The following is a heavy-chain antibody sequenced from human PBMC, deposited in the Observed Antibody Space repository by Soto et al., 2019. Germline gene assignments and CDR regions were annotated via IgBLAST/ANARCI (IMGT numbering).Heavy chain of an antibody. J-gene: IGHJ3*02. D-gene: IGHD3-22*01. CDR2: ISSSGSTI. Sequence: GGSLRLSCAASGFTFSDYYMSWIRQAPGKGLEWVSYISSSGSTIYYADSVKGRFTISRDNAKNSLYLQMNSLRVEDTAVYYCARTDSSGMRAFDIWGQGTMVTVSS. CDR1: GFTFSDYY. V-gene: IGHV3-11*01. CDR3: ARTDSSGMRAFDI.